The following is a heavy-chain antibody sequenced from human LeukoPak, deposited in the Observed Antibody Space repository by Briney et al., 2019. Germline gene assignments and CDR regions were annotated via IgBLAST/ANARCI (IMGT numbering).Heavy chain of an antibody. D-gene: IGHD1-26*01. CDR3: ARGVVGADYNWFDP. Sequence: GGSLRLSCAASGFTFSSYTMNWVRQAPGKGPEWVSSITGGSGNMYYADSVEGRFTISRDNAKNSLYLQMNSLRAEDTAVYYCARGVVGADYNWFDPWGQGTLVTVSS. CDR2: ITGGSGNM. V-gene: IGHV3-21*01. J-gene: IGHJ5*02. CDR1: GFTFSSYT.